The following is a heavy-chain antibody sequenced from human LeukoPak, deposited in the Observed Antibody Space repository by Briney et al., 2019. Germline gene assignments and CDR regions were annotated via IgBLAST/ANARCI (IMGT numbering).Heavy chain of an antibody. CDR2: VSSSGENT. CDR3: ARVGTSSLRDWFDP. D-gene: IGHD2-8*01. CDR1: DFTFSSSG. J-gene: IGHJ5*02. V-gene: IGHV3-23*01. Sequence: PGGSLRLSCAASDFTFSSSGMTWVRQAPGKGLEWVSTVSSSGENTYYADSVKGRFTISRDNSKNTLYLQMNSLRAEDTAVYYCARVGTSSLRDWFDPWGQGTLVTVSS.